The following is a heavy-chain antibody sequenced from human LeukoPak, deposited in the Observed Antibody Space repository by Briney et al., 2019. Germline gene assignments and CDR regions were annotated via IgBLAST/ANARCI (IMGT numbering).Heavy chain of an antibody. Sequence: GGSLRLSCAASGFTFSNYWMTWVRQAPTKGLEWVAGINEDGSDKYYVDSVKGRFTMSRDNGKNSLYLQMSSLRAEDTALYYCARDTYRFDDFWGQGTLVTVSS. J-gene: IGHJ4*02. V-gene: IGHV3-7*01. D-gene: IGHD3-16*01. CDR1: GFTFSNYW. CDR3: ARDTYRFDDF. CDR2: INEDGSDK.